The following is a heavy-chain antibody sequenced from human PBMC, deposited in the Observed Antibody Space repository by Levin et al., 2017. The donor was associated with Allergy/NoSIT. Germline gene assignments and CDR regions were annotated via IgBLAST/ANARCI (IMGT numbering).Heavy chain of an antibody. D-gene: IGHD4-23*01. CDR1: GGSISSGDYY. V-gene: IGHV4-30-4*01. Sequence: SETLSLTCTVSGGSISSGDYYWSWIRQPPGKGLEWIGYIYYSGSTYYNPSLKSRVTISVDTSKNQFSLKLSSVTAADTAVYYCASGNPNDAFDIWGQGTMVTVSS. J-gene: IGHJ3*02. CDR2: IYYSGST. CDR3: ASGNPNDAFDI.